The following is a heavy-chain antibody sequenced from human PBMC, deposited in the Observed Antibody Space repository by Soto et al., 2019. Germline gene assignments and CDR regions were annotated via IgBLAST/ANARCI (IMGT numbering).Heavy chain of an antibody. CDR2: ISGSGGST. CDR3: AKGGWFDP. V-gene: IGHV3-23*04. CDR1: GFTFSSYG. J-gene: IGHJ5*02. Sequence: VQLVESGGGVVQPWRSLRLSCAASGFTFSSYGMHWVRQAPGKGLEWVSAISGSGGSTYYADSVKGRFTISRDNSKNTLYLQMNSLRAEDTAVYYCAKGGWFDPWGQGTLVTVSS.